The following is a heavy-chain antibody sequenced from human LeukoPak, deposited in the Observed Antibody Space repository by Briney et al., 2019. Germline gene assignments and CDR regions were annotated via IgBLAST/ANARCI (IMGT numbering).Heavy chain of an antibody. D-gene: IGHD3-22*01. Sequence: VASVKVSCKASGYTFISYAMNWVRQAPGQGLGWMGWINTNTGNPTYAQGFTGRFVFSLDTSVSTAYLQISSLKAEDTAVYYCVRGSDYYDSSGATYWGQGTLVTVSS. CDR1: GYTFISYA. V-gene: IGHV7-4-1*02. CDR2: INTNTGNP. CDR3: VRGSDYYDSSGATY. J-gene: IGHJ4*02.